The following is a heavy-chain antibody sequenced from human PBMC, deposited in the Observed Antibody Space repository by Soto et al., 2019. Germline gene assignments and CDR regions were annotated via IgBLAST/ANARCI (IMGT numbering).Heavy chain of an antibody. CDR1: GFTFSSYA. CDR3: AKKKGVLRFLEWLLAPDY. Sequence: PGGSLRLSCADSGFTFSSYAISLVRQAPRKGLELVSAIRGSSGSTYYANTVKGRFTISRDNSKNTLYLQMNNLSAEDTAVYYCAKKKGVLRFLEWLLAPDYWGQGTLVTVSS. V-gene: IGHV3-23*01. CDR2: IRGSSGST. J-gene: IGHJ4*02. D-gene: IGHD3-3*01.